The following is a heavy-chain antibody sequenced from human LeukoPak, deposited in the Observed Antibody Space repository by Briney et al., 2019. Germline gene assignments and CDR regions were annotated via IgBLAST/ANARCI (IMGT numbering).Heavy chain of an antibody. Sequence: PGGSLRLSCAASRFTFSNYAMSWVRQAPGKGLEWVSAITGNGDYTDYADSVKGRFTISRDNPKNTAYLQMNSLRSEDTAVYYCAKRSGINYGFFDSWGQGTLVTVSS. D-gene: IGHD1-26*01. CDR2: ITGNGDYT. CDR1: RFTFSNYA. J-gene: IGHJ4*02. CDR3: AKRSGINYGFFDS. V-gene: IGHV3-23*01.